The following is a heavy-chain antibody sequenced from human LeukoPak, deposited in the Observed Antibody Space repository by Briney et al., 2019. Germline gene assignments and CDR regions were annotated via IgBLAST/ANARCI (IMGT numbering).Heavy chain of an antibody. J-gene: IGHJ5*02. V-gene: IGHV3-21*01. CDR1: GFIFSTYS. Sequence: GGSLRLSCAASGFIFSTYSMNWVRQAPGKGLEWVSSISSGTSYIYYADSVKGRFTISRDNAKNSLYLQMNSLRPEDTAVYYCAKPGYCSGGSCIPAPRGWFDPWGQGTLVTVSS. CDR2: ISSGTSYI. CDR3: AKPGYCSGGSCIPAPRGWFDP. D-gene: IGHD2-15*01.